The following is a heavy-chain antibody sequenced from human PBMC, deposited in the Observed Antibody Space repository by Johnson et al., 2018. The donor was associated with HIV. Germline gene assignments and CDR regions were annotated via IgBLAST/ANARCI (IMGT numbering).Heavy chain of an antibody. Sequence: VQLVESGGGLVHPGGSLRLSCATSGFTFSSYWMSWVRQAPGKGLEWVANIKQDGSNKYYADSVKGRFTISRDNSKNTLYLQMNSLRVEDTAVYYCAKDIRLVSAYYDILSGTSFDAFDIWGQGTMVTVSS. J-gene: IGHJ3*02. CDR3: AKDIRLVSAYYDILSGTSFDAFDI. V-gene: IGHV3-7*01. CDR1: GFTFSSYW. D-gene: IGHD3-9*01. CDR2: IKQDGSNK.